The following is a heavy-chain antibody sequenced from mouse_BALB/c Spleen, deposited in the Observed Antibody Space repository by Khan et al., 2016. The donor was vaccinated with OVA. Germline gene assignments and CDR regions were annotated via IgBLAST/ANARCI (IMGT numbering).Heavy chain of an antibody. Sequence: QIQLVQSGPELVKPGASVRISCKASGYTFTSYFIHWVKQRPGQGLEWIGWIYPGNVNTEYNERFTGKATLTADKSSSTTYMQLSSLASEDSAVXFCARAGYGSCAYWGQGTLVTVSA. V-gene: IGHV1S56*01. CDR2: IYPGNVNT. J-gene: IGHJ3*01. D-gene: IGHD2-10*02. CDR3: ARAGYGSCAY. CDR1: GYTFTSYF.